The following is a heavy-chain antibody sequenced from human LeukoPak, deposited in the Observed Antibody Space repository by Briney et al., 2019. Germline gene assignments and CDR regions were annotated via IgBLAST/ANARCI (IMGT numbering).Heavy chain of an antibody. CDR2: INHSGST. CDR3: ARGSGRLSS. D-gene: IGHD1-26*01. CDR1: GGSFSGYY. Sequence: SETLSLTCAVYGGSFSGYYWSWIRQPPGKGLEWIGEINHSGSTNYNPSLKSRVTISVDTSKNQFSLKLSSVTAADTAVYYCARGSGRLSSWGQGTLVTVYS. J-gene: IGHJ5*02. V-gene: IGHV4-34*01.